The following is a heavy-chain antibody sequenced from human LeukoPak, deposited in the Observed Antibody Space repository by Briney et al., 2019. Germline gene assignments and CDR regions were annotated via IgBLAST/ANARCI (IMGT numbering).Heavy chain of an antibody. D-gene: IGHD3-22*01. CDR1: GFTFSSYA. J-gene: IGHJ4*02. CDR3: ARDRDYYDSSGKFDY. Sequence: PGGSLRLSCAASGFTFSSYAMHWVRQAPGKGLEWVAVMSYDGSNKYYADSVKGRFTISRDNSKNTLYLQMNSLRAEDTAVYYCARDRDYYDSSGKFDYWGQGTLVTVSS. V-gene: IGHV3-30-3*01. CDR2: MSYDGSNK.